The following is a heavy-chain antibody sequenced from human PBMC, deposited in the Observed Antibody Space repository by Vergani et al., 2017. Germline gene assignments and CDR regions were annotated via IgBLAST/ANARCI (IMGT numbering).Heavy chain of an antibody. V-gene: IGHV4-59*01. CDR1: GGSISSYY. CDR3: GRGYSYGRIDY. Sequence: QVQLQESGPGLVKPSETLSLTCTVSGGSISSYYWSWIRQPPGKGLEWIGYIYYSGSTNYNPSLKSRVTISVDTSKNQFSLKLSSVTAADTAVYYCGRGYSYGRIDYWGQGTLVTVSS. J-gene: IGHJ4*02. D-gene: IGHD5-18*01. CDR2: IYYSGST.